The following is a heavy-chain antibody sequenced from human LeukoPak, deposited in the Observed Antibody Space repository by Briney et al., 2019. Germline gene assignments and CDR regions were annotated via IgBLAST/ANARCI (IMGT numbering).Heavy chain of an antibody. CDR1: GGSINNNY. V-gene: IGHV4-59*12. Sequence: SETLSLTCTVSGGSINNNYWSWIRQPPGKGLEWIGYIFYSGSTNYNPSLKSRVSISVNTSKNQFSLKLSSVTAADTAVYYCARDRRIAVAGTPDYWGQGTLVTVSS. D-gene: IGHD6-19*01. CDR3: ARDRRIAVAGTPDY. J-gene: IGHJ4*02. CDR2: IFYSGST.